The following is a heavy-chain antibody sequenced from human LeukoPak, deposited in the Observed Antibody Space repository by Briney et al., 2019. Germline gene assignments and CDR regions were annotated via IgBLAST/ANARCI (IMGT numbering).Heavy chain of an antibody. CDR2: INHSGST. CDR1: GGSFSGYY. J-gene: IGHJ5*02. CDR3: ARGGVYRNWFDP. Sequence: PSETLSLTCAVYGGSFSGYYWSWIRQPPGKGLEWIGEINHSGSTNYNPSLKCRVTISVDTSKNQFSLKLSSVTAADTAVYYCARGGVYRNWFDPWGQGTLVTVSS. D-gene: IGHD4-11*01. V-gene: IGHV4-34*01.